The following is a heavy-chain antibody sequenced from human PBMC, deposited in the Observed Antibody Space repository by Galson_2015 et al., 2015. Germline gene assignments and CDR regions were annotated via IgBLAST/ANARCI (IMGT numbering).Heavy chain of an antibody. CDR3: ARQRDSSGYYRDASDI. J-gene: IGHJ3*02. CDR1: GYSFTSYW. CDR2: IYPGDSDT. Sequence: QSGAEVKKPGESLTISCKGSGYSFTSYWIGWVRQMPGKGLEWMGIIYPGDSDTRYSPSFQGRVTISADKSISTAYLQWSSLKASDTAMYYCARQRDSSGYYRDASDIWGQGTMVTVSS. D-gene: IGHD3-22*01. V-gene: IGHV5-51*01.